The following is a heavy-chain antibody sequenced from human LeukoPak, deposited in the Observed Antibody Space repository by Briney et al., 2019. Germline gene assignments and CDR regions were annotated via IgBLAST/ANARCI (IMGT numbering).Heavy chain of an antibody. CDR3: ARVLRGNCLLS. Sequence: PSETLSLTCTVSGGSISSYYWSWIRQPPGKGLEWIGYIYYSGSTNYNPSIKSRVTISVDTSKNQFSLKLSSVTAEDTVVYYWARVLRGNCLLSWGQGTLVTVSS. CDR1: GGSISSYY. J-gene: IGHJ4*02. D-gene: IGHD2-15*01. V-gene: IGHV4-59*01. CDR2: IYYSGST.